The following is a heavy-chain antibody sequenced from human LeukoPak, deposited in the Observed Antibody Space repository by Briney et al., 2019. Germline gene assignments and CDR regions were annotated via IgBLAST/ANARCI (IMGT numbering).Heavy chain of an antibody. Sequence: SETLSLTCSVSGDSISTNEWWSWVRQPPGKGLEWIGEVFHSGSTNYNPSLKSRVTISVDKSKNQFSLEVTSVTAADTAIYYCARDLAVAGTNYFDFWGQGVLVTVSS. CDR1: GDSISTNEW. CDR2: VFHSGST. D-gene: IGHD6-19*01. CDR3: ARDLAVAGTNYFDF. J-gene: IGHJ4*02. V-gene: IGHV4-4*02.